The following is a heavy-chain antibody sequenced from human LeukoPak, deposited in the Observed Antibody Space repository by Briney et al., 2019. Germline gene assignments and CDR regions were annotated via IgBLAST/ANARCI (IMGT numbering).Heavy chain of an antibody. CDR1: GGSISSSSYY. CDR3: AGPYCSGGSCHPGWFDP. CDR2: IYYSGST. D-gene: IGHD2-15*01. Sequence: SETLSLTCTVSGGSISSSSYYWGWIRQPPGKGLEWIGSIYYSGSTYYNPSLKSRVTISVDTSKNQFSLKLSSVTAADTAVYYCAGPYCSGGSCHPGWFDPWGQGTLVTASP. V-gene: IGHV4-39*07. J-gene: IGHJ5*02.